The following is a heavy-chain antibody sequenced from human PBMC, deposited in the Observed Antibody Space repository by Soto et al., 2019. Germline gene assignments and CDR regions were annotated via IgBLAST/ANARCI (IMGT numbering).Heavy chain of an antibody. D-gene: IGHD1-1*01. CDR2: IYSGGST. CDR1: GFTVSSNY. Sequence: GGSLRLSCAASGFTVSSNYMSWVRQAPGKVLEWVSVIYSGGSTYYADSVKGRFTISRDNSKNTRYLQMNGLSAEDRALYYCAGDRGARYNWVLYAFDIWGQGTMVTVSS. CDR3: AGDRGARYNWVLYAFDI. J-gene: IGHJ3*02. V-gene: IGHV3-53*01.